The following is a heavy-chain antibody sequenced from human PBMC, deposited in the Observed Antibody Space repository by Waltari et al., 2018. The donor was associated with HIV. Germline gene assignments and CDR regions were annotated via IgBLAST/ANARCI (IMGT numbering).Heavy chain of an antibody. D-gene: IGHD3-10*01. CDR3: AKLRSGSYDWFDP. CDR2: IDPSDSYT. Sequence: DVPLVQSGAALKKPGEPLWISGRGSGYSFTGYWISWVRQMPGKGLEWMGRIDPSDSYTNYSPSFQGHVTISADKSISTAYLQWSSLKASDTAMYYCAKLRSGSYDWFDPWGQGTLVTVSS. CDR1: GYSFTGYW. J-gene: IGHJ5*02. V-gene: IGHV5-10-1*01.